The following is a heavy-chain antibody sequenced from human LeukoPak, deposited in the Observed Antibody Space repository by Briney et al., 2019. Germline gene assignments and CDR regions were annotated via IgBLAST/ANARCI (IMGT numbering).Heavy chain of an antibody. CDR2: ISGSGGST. J-gene: IGHJ4*02. CDR3: AKDILTGYSFDY. D-gene: IGHD3-9*01. CDR1: GFTFSSYE. V-gene: IGHV3-23*01. Sequence: GGSLRLSCAASGFTFSSYEMNWVRQAPGKGLEWVSAISGSGGSTYYADSVKGRFTISRDNSKNTLYLQMNSLRAEDTAVYYCAKDILTGYSFDYWGQGTLVTVSS.